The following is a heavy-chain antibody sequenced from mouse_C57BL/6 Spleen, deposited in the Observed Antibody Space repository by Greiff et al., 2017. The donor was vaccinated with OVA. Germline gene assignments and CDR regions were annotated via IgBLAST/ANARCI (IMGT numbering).Heavy chain of an antibody. Sequence: QVQLQQPGAELVMPGASVKLSCKASGYTFTSYWMHWVKQRPGQGLEWIGEIDPSDSYTNYNQKFKGKSTLTVDKSSSTAYMQLSSLTSEDSAVYYCARGGKLGYLDVWGTGTTVTASS. D-gene: IGHD4-1*01. CDR3: ARGGKLGYLDV. V-gene: IGHV1-69*01. CDR2: IDPSDSYT. J-gene: IGHJ1*03. CDR1: GYTFTSYW.